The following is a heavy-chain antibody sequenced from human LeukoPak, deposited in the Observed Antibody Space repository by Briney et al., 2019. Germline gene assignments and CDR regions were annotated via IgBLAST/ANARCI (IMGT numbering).Heavy chain of an antibody. J-gene: IGHJ6*03. CDR3: ARFAAGGSYYYYMDV. Sequence: GGSLRLSCAASGFTFSSYTMNWVRQPPGKGLEWVSNIGTSSTTIYYADSVKGRFTISRDNAKNSLYLQVNSLRADDTAVYYCARFAAGGSYYYYMDVWGKGTTVTVSS. CDR2: IGTSSTTI. CDR1: GFTFSSYT. V-gene: IGHV3-48*01. D-gene: IGHD6-25*01.